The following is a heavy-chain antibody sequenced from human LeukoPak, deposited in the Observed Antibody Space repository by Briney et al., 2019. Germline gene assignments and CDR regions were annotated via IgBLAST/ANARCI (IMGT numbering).Heavy chain of an antibody. CDR3: ARAWETVTGPVFDY. CDR1: GGTFSSYA. J-gene: IGHJ4*02. Sequence: ASVKVSCKASGGTFSSYAISWVRQAPGQGLEWMGGIIPIFGTANYAQKFQCRVTMTTDTSTSTAYMELRSLRSDDTAVYYCARAWETVTGPVFDYWGQGTLVTVSS. V-gene: IGHV1-69*05. CDR2: IIPIFGTA. D-gene: IGHD4-17*01.